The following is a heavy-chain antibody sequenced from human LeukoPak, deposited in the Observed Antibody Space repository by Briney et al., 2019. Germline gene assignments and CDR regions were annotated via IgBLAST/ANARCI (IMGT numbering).Heavy chain of an antibody. CDR1: GYTFTSYG. CDR2: ISAYNGNT. CDR3: ARGDNWNYVSWFDP. J-gene: IGHJ5*02. V-gene: IGHV1-18*01. D-gene: IGHD1-7*01. Sequence: ASVKVSCKASGYTFTSYGISWVRQAPGQGLEWMGWISAYNGNTNYAQKLQGRVTMTTETSTSTAYMELRSLRSDDTAVYYCARGDNWNYVSWFDPWGQGTLVTVSS.